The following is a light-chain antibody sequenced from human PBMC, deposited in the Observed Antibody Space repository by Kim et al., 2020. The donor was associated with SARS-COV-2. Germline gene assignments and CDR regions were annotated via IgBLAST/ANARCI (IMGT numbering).Light chain of an antibody. CDR2: DAS. CDR1: QDISNY. CDR3: KQYDNLTWT. J-gene: IGKJ4*01. Sequence: DIQMTQSPSSLSASVGDRVTITCQASQDISNYLNWYQQKPGKAPKLLIYDASNLETGVPSRFSGSGSGTDFTFTISSLQPEDIATYYCKQYDNLTWTFGGGTKVDIK. V-gene: IGKV1-33*01.